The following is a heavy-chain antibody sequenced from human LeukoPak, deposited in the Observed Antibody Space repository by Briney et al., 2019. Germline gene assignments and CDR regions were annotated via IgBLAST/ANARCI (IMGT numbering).Heavy chain of an antibody. CDR1: GGSISGSSYY. CDR2: IYYSGST. Sequence: SETLSLTCTVSGGSISGSSYYWGWIRQPPGKGLEWIGTIYYSGSTYYNPSLKSRVTISVDTSKSQFSLKLSSVTAADTAVYYCARDGYNPIDYWATEPWSPSPQ. J-gene: IGHJ4*01. CDR3: ARDGYNPIDY. D-gene: IGHD5-24*01. V-gene: IGHV4-39*02.